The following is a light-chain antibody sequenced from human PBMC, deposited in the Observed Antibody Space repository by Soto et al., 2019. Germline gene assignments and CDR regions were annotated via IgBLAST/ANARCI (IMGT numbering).Light chain of an antibody. CDR3: QTWGTGGV. Sequence: QPVLTQSPSASASLGASVKLTCTLSSGHSNYAIAWHQQQPEKGPRYLMKVNSDGSHYKGDGIPDRFSGSSSGAERYLTISSLQSEDEADYYCQTWGTGGVFGGGTKLTVL. V-gene: IGLV4-69*01. CDR1: SGHSNYA. CDR2: VNSDGSH. J-gene: IGLJ2*01.